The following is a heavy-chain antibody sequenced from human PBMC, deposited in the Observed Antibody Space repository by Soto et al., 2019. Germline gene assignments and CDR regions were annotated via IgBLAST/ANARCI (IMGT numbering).Heavy chain of an antibody. Sequence: EVQLVESGGGLVKPGGSLRLSCAASGFTFSSYSMNWVRQAPGKGREWVSSISSSSSYIYYADSVKGRFTISRDNAKNSLYLQMNSLRAEDTAVYYCARDFEQQPVRWGQGTLVTVSS. V-gene: IGHV3-21*01. CDR2: ISSSSSYI. J-gene: IGHJ4*02. CDR1: GFTFSSYS. D-gene: IGHD6-6*01. CDR3: ARDFEQQPVR.